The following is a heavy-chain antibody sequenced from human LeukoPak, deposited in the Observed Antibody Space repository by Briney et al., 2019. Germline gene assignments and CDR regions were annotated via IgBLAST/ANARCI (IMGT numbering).Heavy chain of an antibody. D-gene: IGHD3-10*01. CDR2: ISGSGGST. CDR3: AKDPYYGSGSYYNHNYFDY. V-gene: IGHV3-23*01. Sequence: GGSLRLSCAASGFTFSSYAMSWVRQAPGKGLEWVSAISGSGGSTYYADSVKGRFTISRDNSKNTLYLQMNSLRAEDTAVYYCAKDPYYGSGSYYNHNYFDYWGQGTLVTVSS. J-gene: IGHJ4*02. CDR1: GFTFSSYA.